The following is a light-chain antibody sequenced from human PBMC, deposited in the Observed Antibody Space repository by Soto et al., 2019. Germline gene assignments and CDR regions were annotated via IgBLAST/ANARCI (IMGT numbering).Light chain of an antibody. Sequence: QSVLTQPASVSGSPGQSITISCTGTSSDVGSYNLVSWYQQHPGKAPKLMVYEGSKRPSRVSNRFSGSKSGNTASLTISGRQAEDEADYYCCSYAGSSSVVFGGGTKLTVL. CDR1: SSDVGSYNL. J-gene: IGLJ2*01. V-gene: IGLV2-23*01. CDR2: EGS. CDR3: CSYAGSSSVV.